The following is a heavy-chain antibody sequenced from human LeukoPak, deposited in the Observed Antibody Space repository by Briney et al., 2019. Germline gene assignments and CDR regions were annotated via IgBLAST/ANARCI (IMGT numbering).Heavy chain of an antibody. CDR2: INHSGST. CDR1: GASFSGYY. CDR3: ARTDSSSWSFDY. D-gene: IGHD6-13*01. J-gene: IGHJ4*02. V-gene: IGHV4-34*01. Sequence: SETLSLTCAVYGASFSGYYWSWIRQPPGKGLEWIGEINHSGSTNYNPSLKSRVTISVDTSKNQFSLKLSSVTAADTAVYYCARTDSSSWSFDYWGQGTLVTVSS.